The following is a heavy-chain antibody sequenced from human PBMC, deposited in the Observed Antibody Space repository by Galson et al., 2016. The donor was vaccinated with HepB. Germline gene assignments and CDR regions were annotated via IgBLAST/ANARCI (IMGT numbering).Heavy chain of an antibody. D-gene: IGHD2-2*01. CDR3: TRARRYCSSSSCYLDP. CDR2: IFHSGGP. J-gene: IGHJ5*02. Sequence: SETLSLTCTVSGDSVISSNWWNWVRQPPGKGLEWIGEIFHSGGPNYNPSLKSRVTISLDKSNNHISLRLSSVTAADTAVYYCTRARRYCSSSSCYLDPWGQGTLVTVSS. V-gene: IGHV4-4*02. CDR1: GDSVISSNW.